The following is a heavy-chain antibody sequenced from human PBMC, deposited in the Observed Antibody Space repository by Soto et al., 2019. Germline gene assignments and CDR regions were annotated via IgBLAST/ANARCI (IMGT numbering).Heavy chain of an antibody. D-gene: IGHD3-22*01. CDR2: IKPDGGAK. CDR1: GFTFSTYW. CDR3: ARGDFYDSSGPFSDAFDI. V-gene: IGHV3-7*04. J-gene: IGHJ3*02. Sequence: GGSMRLSCAASGFTFSTYWMSWVRQAPGKGLEWVANIKPDGGAKWYVDSVRGRFTISRDNAKNSLYLQMNSLRAEDTAVYYCARGDFYDSSGPFSDAFDIWDQGTMVTVSS.